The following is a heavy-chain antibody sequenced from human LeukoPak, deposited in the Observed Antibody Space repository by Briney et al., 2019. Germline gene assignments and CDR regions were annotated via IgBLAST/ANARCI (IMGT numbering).Heavy chain of an antibody. D-gene: IGHD2-2*02. V-gene: IGHV3-30-3*01. CDR2: ISYDGSNK. Sequence: GGSPRLSCAASGFTFSSYAMHWVRQAPGKGLEWVAVISYDGSNKYYADSVKGRFTISRDNSKNTLYLQMNSLRAEDTAVYYCARVGYCSSTSCYTTQYYYYGMDVWGQGTTVTVSS. CDR3: ARVGYCSSTSCYTTQYYYYGMDV. CDR1: GFTFSSYA. J-gene: IGHJ6*02.